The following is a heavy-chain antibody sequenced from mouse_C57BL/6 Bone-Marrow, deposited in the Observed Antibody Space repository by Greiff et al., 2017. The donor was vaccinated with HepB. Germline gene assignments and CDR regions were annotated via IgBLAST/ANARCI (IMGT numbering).Heavy chain of an antibody. CDR1: GYTFTSYW. CDR3: ARKEVTTGYFDV. J-gene: IGHJ1*03. Sequence: QVQLQQPGAELVRPGTSVKLSCKASGYTFTSYWMHWVKQRPGQGLEWIGVIDPSDSYTNYNQKFKGKATLTVDKSSSTAYMQLSSLTSEDSAVYYCARKEVTTGYFDVWGTGTTVTVSS. D-gene: IGHD1-1*01. CDR2: IDPSDSYT. V-gene: IGHV1-59*01.